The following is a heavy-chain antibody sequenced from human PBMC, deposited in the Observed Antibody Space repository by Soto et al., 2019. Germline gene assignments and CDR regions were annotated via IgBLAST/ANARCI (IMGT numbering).Heavy chain of an antibody. CDR3: ASAPGYCSSTSCLSYTPRYSSSWYAPFDY. V-gene: IGHV1-69*05. J-gene: IGHJ4*02. CDR1: GCTFSSYA. D-gene: IGHD2-2*01. CDR2: IIAIFGKA. Sequence: ASVKVSCKASGCTFSSYAISWVRQAPGQRLEWMGGIIAIFGKANYAQKFQGRVTITTDESTSTAYMELSSLRSEDTAVYYCASAPGYCSSTSCLSYTPRYSSSWYAPFDYWGQGTLVTVSS.